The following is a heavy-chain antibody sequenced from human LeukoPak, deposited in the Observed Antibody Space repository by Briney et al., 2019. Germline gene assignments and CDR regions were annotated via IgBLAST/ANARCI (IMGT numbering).Heavy chain of an antibody. CDR3: ARARGIFPYYYYYMDV. V-gene: IGHV3-7*01. D-gene: IGHD2-21*01. CDR1: GFTFSSYW. CDR2: IKQDGSEK. J-gene: IGHJ6*03. Sequence: PVGSLRLSCAASGFTFSSYWMSWVRQAPGKGLEWVANIKQDGSEKYYVDSVKGRFTISRDNAKNSLYLQMNSLRAEDTAVYYCARARGIFPYYYYYMDVWGKGTTVTVSS.